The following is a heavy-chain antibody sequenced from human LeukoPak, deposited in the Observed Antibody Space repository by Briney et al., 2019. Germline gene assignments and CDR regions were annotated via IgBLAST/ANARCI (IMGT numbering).Heavy chain of an antibody. D-gene: IGHD3-22*01. Sequence: GGSLRLSCAASGFTFSSYAMHWVRQAPGKGLEWVAVISYDGSNKYYADSVKGRFTISRDNSKNTLYLQMNSLGAEDTAVYYCASHPDYYYDSSEIAFDIWGQGTMVTVSS. CDR2: ISYDGSNK. J-gene: IGHJ3*02. CDR1: GFTFSSYA. CDR3: ASHPDYYYDSSEIAFDI. V-gene: IGHV3-30-3*01.